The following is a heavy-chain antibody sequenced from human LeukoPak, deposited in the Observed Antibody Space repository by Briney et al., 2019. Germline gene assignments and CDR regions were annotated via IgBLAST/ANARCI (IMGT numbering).Heavy chain of an antibody. CDR2: INHSGST. CDR1: GGSISSYY. Sequence: PSETLSLTCTVSGGSISSYYWSWIRQPPGKGLEWIGEINHSGSTNYNPSLKSRVTISVDTSKNQFSLKLSSVTAADTAVYYCARGITMVRGVTTVNWFDPWGQGTLVTVSS. D-gene: IGHD3-10*01. CDR3: ARGITMVRGVTTVNWFDP. J-gene: IGHJ5*02. V-gene: IGHV4-34*01.